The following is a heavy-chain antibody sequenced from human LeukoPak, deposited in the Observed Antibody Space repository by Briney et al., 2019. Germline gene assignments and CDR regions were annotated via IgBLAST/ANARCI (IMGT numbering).Heavy chain of an antibody. J-gene: IGHJ3*01. V-gene: IGHV3-7*01. CDR3: ARDQGYCTSASCRGDAFDV. CDR2: IKQDGSEK. D-gene: IGHD2-2*01. CDR1: GFTFSSYD. Sequence: RGSLRLSCAASGFTFSSYDMSWVRQAPGKGLEWVAKIKQDGSEKYYVDSVKGRFTISRDNAKNSLSLQVNSLRAEDTAVYYCARDQGYCTSASCRGDAFDVWGQGSMISVSS.